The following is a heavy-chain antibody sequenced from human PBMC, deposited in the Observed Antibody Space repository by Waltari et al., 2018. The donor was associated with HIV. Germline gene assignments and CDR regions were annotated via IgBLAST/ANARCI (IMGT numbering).Heavy chain of an antibody. V-gene: IGHV4-39*07. CDR2: IYYSAST. Sequence: QVQLQESGPGLVKPSETLSLTCTVSGGSISSTTHYWGWIRQPPGKGLEWIGTIYYSASTYYYPSLRSRLTISVDTSKNQFSLNLSSVTAADTAVYYCARISETAFDYWGQGTLVTVSS. J-gene: IGHJ4*02. CDR3: ARISETAFDY. CDR1: GGSISSTTHY. D-gene: IGHD2-21*02.